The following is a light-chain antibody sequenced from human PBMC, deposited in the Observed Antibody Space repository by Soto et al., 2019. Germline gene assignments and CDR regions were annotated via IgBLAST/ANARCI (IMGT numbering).Light chain of an antibody. V-gene: IGKV3-15*01. CDR1: QSVRSS. J-gene: IGKJ1*01. CDR2: SAS. Sequence: EVVMTQSPGTLSVSPGETATLSCRASQSVRSSLAWYQHKPGQAPRLLIHSASFRATGIPARFSGSGCGTEFTLTITSLQSEDFAVYYCQQYGNWPPWTFGQGTKVDIK. CDR3: QQYGNWPPWT.